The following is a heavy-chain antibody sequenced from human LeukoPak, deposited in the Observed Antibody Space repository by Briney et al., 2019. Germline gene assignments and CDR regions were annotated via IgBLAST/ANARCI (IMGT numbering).Heavy chain of an antibody. Sequence: PSETLSLTCTVSGASINTTNFYWAWIRQPPGKGLESIANIHYTGRTYTNASLNSRVTISVNASKNQFSMKLTSVSAADTAVYYCARQGSMTRGGYWLDPWGRGTLVIVCS. J-gene: IGHJ5*02. CDR2: IHYTGRT. D-gene: IGHD3-10*01. CDR3: ARQGSMTRGGYWLDP. CDR1: GASINTTNFY. V-gene: IGHV4-39*01.